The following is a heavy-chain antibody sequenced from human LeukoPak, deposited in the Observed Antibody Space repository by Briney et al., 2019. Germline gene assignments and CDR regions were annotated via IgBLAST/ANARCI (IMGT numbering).Heavy chain of an antibody. CDR3: ARGVRWLPDDAFDI. CDR2: IYTSGST. Sequence: ASETLSLTCTVSGGSISSYYWSWIRQPAGKGLEWIGRIYTSGSTNYNPSLKSRVTMSVDTSRNQFSLKLSSVTAADTAVYYCARGVRWLPDDAFDIWGQGTMVTVSS. CDR1: GGSISSYY. D-gene: IGHD5-24*01. J-gene: IGHJ3*02. V-gene: IGHV4-4*07.